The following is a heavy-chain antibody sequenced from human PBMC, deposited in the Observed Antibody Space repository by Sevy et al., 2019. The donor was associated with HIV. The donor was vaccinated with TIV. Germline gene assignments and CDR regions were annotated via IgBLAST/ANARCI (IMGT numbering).Heavy chain of an antibody. CDR1: GFTVSSNY. J-gene: IGHJ5*02. V-gene: IGHV3-53*01. CDR2: IYSGGST. Sequence: GGSLRLSCAASGFTVSSNYMSWVRQAPGKGLEWVSVIYSGGSTYYADSVKGRFTISRDNSKNTLYLQMNSLRAEDTAVYYCAGVDFWSGNSWFDPWGQGTLVTVSS. D-gene: IGHD3-3*01. CDR3: AGVDFWSGNSWFDP.